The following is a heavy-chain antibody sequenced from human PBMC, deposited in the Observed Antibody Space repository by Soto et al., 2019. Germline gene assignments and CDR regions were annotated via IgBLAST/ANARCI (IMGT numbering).Heavy chain of an antibody. Sequence: QVELQQSGPGLVKASETLSLTCTVFGGSIDSDYWSWIRQAPGQGLEWIGHISDSGTTNYNPSLGSRVTISLDTSRNLFSLKLSSVTAAETAVYFCARDRWTSRANWFDPWGPGTLVTVSS. J-gene: IGHJ5*02. CDR3: ARDRWTSRANWFDP. CDR1: GGSIDSDY. D-gene: IGHD3-16*02. V-gene: IGHV4-59*12. CDR2: ISDSGTT.